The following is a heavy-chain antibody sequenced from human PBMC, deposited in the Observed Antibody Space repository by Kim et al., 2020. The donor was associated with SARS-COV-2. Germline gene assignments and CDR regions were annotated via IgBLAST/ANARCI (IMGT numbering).Heavy chain of an antibody. Sequence: GGSLRLSCAASGFTFSSYAMSWVRQAPGKGLEWVSAISGSGGSTYYADSVKGRFTISRDNSKNTLYLQMNSLRAEDTAVYYCANLLYRSPTNIVGATLADYWGQGTLVTVSS. CDR1: GFTFSSYA. V-gene: IGHV3-23*01. J-gene: IGHJ4*02. CDR2: ISGSGGST. CDR3: ANLLYRSPTNIVGATLADY. D-gene: IGHD1-26*01.